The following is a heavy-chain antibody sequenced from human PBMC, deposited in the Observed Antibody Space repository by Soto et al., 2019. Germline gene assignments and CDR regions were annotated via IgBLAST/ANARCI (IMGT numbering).Heavy chain of an antibody. Sequence: SETLSLTCTVSGGSIISYYWSWIRQPPGKGLEWIGYIYYSGSTNYNPSLKSRVTISVDTSKNQFSLKLSSVTAADTAVYYCARAGIAAALGLFDPWGQGTLVTVSS. D-gene: IGHD6-13*01. CDR2: IYYSGST. J-gene: IGHJ5*02. V-gene: IGHV4-59*01. CDR1: GGSIISYY. CDR3: ARAGIAAALGLFDP.